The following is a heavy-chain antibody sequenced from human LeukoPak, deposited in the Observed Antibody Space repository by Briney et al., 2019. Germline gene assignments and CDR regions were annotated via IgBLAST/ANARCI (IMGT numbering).Heavy chain of an antibody. D-gene: IGHD1-26*01. CDR2: ISYDGSNK. CDR1: GFTFSSYA. J-gene: IGHJ4*02. CDR3: ARDGSSVSPTYLDY. V-gene: IGHV3-30-3*01. Sequence: GGSLRLSCAASGFTFSSYAMHWVRQAPGKGLEWVAVISYDGSNKYYADSVKGRFTISRDSSKNTLYLQINSLRAEDTAVYYCARDGSSVSPTYLDYWGQGTLVTVSS.